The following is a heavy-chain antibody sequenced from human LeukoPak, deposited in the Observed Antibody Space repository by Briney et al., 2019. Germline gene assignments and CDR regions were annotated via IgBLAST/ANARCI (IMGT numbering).Heavy chain of an antibody. Sequence: GASVKVSCKASGGTFSSYAISWVRQAPGQGLEWMGGIIPIFGTANYAQKFQGRVTITADESTSTAYMELSSLRSEDTAVYYCARAGKWSGSYWGGFDYWGQGTLVTVSS. CDR2: IIPIFGTA. D-gene: IGHD1-26*01. CDR1: GGTFSSYA. J-gene: IGHJ4*02. V-gene: IGHV1-69*13. CDR3: ARAGKWSGSYWGGFDY.